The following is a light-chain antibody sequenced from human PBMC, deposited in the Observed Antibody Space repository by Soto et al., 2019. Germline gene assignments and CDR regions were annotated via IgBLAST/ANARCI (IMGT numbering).Light chain of an antibody. J-gene: IGLJ2*01. CDR3: SSYRSGSTLV. CDR1: SSDVGGSNY. CDR2: DVN. V-gene: IGLV2-14*03. Sequence: QSALTQPASVSGSPGQSITISCTGTSSDVGGSNYVSWYQQHPGKAPKLIIYDVNNRPSGISNRFSVSKSGNTASLTISGLQAEDEADYYCSSYRSGSTLVFGGGTKLTVL.